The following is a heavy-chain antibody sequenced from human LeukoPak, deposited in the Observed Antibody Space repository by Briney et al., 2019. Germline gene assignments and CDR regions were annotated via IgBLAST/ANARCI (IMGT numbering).Heavy chain of an antibody. Sequence: PSETLSLTCTVSGGSISSSSYYWGWIRQPPGKGLEWIGSIYYSGSTYYNPSLKSRLTISLDTSKNQFSLKLNSMTAADTAVYFCARTSGYESVDGDYDRRFDYGGQGTLVTVSS. V-gene: IGHV4-39*07. D-gene: IGHD4-17*01. CDR2: IYYSGST. CDR3: ARTSGYESVDGDYDRRFDY. CDR1: GGSISSSSYY. J-gene: IGHJ4*02.